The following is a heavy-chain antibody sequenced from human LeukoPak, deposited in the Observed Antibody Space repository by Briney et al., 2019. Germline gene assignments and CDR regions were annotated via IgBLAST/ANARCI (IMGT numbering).Heavy chain of an antibody. Sequence: SETLSLTCTISGGSIGTDHWTWIRQPPEKGLDWIGYAYYNGNTNYNPSLNSRVTISVDTSNNQFSLRLASVTTADTAVYYCARGHPPNLDVWGQGTTVTVSS. CDR3: ARGHPPNLDV. V-gene: IGHV4-59*01. CDR1: GGSIGTDH. J-gene: IGHJ6*02. CDR2: AYYNGNT.